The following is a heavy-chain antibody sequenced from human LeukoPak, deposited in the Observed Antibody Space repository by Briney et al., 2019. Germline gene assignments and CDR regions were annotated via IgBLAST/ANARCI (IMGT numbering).Heavy chain of an antibody. D-gene: IGHD3-22*01. CDR2: IRDDGSGE. CDR3: ARVVVKFDSSGTDAFDI. CDR1: GLTFRISG. V-gene: IGHV3-30*02. J-gene: IGHJ3*02. Sequence: PGGSLRLSCAVSGLTFRISGMHWVRQAPGKGLEWVTFIRDDGSGEHYADSVRGRFTISRDDSKNTLYLQMNSLRAEDTAVYYCARVVVKFDSSGTDAFDIWGQGTMVTVST.